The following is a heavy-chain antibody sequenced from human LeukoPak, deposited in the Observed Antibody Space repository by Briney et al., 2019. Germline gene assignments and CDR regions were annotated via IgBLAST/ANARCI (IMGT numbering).Heavy chain of an antibody. J-gene: IGHJ4*02. CDR1: GGSFRGYY. Sequence: SETLSLTCAVYGGSFRGYYWSWIRQPPGKGLEWIGEINDSGSTNYNPSLKSRVTISVDTSKNHFSLKLTSVTAARTAVFYCARRSGWYAPGLWGQGTLVTGSS. CDR2: INDSGST. V-gene: IGHV4-34*01. D-gene: IGHD6-19*01. CDR3: ARRSGWYAPGL.